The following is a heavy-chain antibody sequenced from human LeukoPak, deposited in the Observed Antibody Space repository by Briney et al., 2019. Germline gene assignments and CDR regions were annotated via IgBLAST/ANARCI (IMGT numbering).Heavy chain of an antibody. CDR2: ISSSGSTK. Sequence: AGGSLRLSCAASGFTFSSYEMNWVRQAPGKGREWVSYISSSGSTKYYADSVKGRFTISRDNAKNSLFLQMNSLRVEDTAVYYSATFVAVALDYWGRGNLVTVSS. V-gene: IGHV3-48*03. D-gene: IGHD6-19*01. CDR3: ATFVAVALDY. J-gene: IGHJ4*02. CDR1: GFTFSSYE.